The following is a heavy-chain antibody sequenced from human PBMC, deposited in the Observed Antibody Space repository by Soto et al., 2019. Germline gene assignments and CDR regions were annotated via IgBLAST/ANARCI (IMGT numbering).Heavy chain of an antibody. V-gene: IGHV3-30-3*01. D-gene: IGHD6-13*01. CDR1: GFTFSSYA. CDR3: ARDGSSPALRGYFDY. CDR2: ISYDGSNK. J-gene: IGHJ4*02. Sequence: LRLSCAASGFTFSSYAMHWVRQAPGKGLEWVAVISYDGSNKYYADSVKGRFTISRDNSKNTLYLQMNSLRAEDTAVYYCARDGSSPALRGYFDYWGQGTLVTVSS.